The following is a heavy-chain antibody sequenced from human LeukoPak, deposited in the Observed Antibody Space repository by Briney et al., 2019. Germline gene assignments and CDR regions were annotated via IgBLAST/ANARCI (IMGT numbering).Heavy chain of an antibody. Sequence: GASVKVSFKASGYTFTSYYMHWERQAPGQGLEWMGIINPSGGSTSYAQKFQGRVTMTRDTSTSTVYMELSSLRSEDTAVYYCARDHTYYYDSSGSLYYWGQGTLVTVSS. CDR1: GYTFTSYY. D-gene: IGHD3-22*01. J-gene: IGHJ4*02. CDR3: ARDHTYYYDSSGSLYY. V-gene: IGHV1-46*01. CDR2: INPSGGST.